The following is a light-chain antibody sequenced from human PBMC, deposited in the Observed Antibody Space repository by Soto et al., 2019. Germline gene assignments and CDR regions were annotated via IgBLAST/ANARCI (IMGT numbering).Light chain of an antibody. Sequence: EIVLTQSPGTLSLSPGERATLSCRASQSIRSSYLAWYQQKPGQAPRLLIYGGSSRATGIPDRLSGSGSGTDFTLTISRLEPEDFAVYYCQQYGTYPYTFGQGTTLEIK. J-gene: IGKJ2*01. CDR1: QSIRSSY. CDR2: GGS. V-gene: IGKV3-20*01. CDR3: QQYGTYPYT.